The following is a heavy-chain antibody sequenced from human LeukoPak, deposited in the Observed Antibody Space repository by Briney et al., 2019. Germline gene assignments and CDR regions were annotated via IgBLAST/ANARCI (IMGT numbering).Heavy chain of an antibody. CDR2: IIPIFGTT. D-gene: IGHD3-22*01. Sequence: SVKVSCKASGGTFSSYAISWVRQAPGQGLEWMGGIIPIFGTTNYAQKFQGRVTITADESTSTAYMELSSLRSEDTAVYYCARGRYRGLVVIESYFDYWGQGTLVTVSS. V-gene: IGHV1-69*13. CDR1: GGTFSSYA. J-gene: IGHJ4*02. CDR3: ARGRYRGLVVIESYFDY.